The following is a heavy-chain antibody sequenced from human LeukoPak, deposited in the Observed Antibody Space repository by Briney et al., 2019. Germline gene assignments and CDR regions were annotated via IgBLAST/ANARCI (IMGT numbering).Heavy chain of an antibody. V-gene: IGHV1-2*06. CDR3: SRDLEREPLGY. D-gene: IGHD1-1*01. CDR1: GRTFTGYY. CDR2: INPNSGGT. J-gene: IGHJ4*02. Sequence: ASVKVSCKASGRTFTGYYMHWVRQAPGQGLEWMGRINPNSGGTNYAQKFQGRVTMTRDTSISTAYMELSRLRSDDTAVYYCSRDLEREPLGYWGQGTLVTVSS.